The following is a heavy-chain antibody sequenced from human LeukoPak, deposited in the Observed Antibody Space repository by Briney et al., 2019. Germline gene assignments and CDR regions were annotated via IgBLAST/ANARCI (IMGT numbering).Heavy chain of an antibody. CDR3: ARGGDSKHLVN. Sequence: SETLSLTCTVSGGSISSYYWSWIRQPPGKGLEWFGYIYYSGSTNYNPSLKSRVTISVDTSKNQFSLNLSSVTAADTAVYYCARGGDSKHLVNWGQGTLVTVSS. CDR1: GGSISSYY. V-gene: IGHV4-59*01. D-gene: IGHD3-3*02. J-gene: IGHJ4*02. CDR2: IYYSGST.